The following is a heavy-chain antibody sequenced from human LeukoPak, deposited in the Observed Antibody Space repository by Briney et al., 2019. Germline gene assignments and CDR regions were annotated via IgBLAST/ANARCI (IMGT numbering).Heavy chain of an antibody. CDR3: ARLGLMDGY. V-gene: IGHV4-59*08. D-gene: IGHD2-8*01. CDR1: GGSISSYY. CDR2: TYYSGST. Sequence: SETLSLTCTVSGGSISSYYWSWIRQPPGKGLEWIGYTYYSGSTNYNPSLKSRVTISVDTSKNQFSLKLSSVTAADTAVYYCARLGLMDGYWGQGTLVTVSS. J-gene: IGHJ4*02.